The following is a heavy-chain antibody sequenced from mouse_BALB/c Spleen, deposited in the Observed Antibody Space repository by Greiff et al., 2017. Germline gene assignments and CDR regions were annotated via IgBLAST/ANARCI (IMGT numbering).Heavy chain of an antibody. D-gene: IGHD5-1*01. CDR3: ARYLLDY. Sequence: EVKVVESGPELVKPGASVKMSCKASGYTFTSYVMHWVKQKPGQGLEWIGYINPYNDGTKYNEKFKGKATLTSDKSSSTAYMELSSLTSEDSAVYYCARYLLDYWGQGTTLTVSS. CDR2: INPYNDGT. J-gene: IGHJ2*01. CDR1: GYTFTSYV. V-gene: IGHV1-14*01.